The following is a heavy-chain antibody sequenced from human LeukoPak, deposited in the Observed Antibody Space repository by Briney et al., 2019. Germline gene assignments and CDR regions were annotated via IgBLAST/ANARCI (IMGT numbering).Heavy chain of an antibody. D-gene: IGHD2-8*01. CDR1: GFTFSSYE. CDR3: AALSGVGIFDY. V-gene: IGHV3-48*03. Sequence: GGSLRLSCAASGFTFSSYEMNWVRQAPGKGLEWVSYISSSGSTIYYADSVKGRFTISRDNAKNSLYLQMNSLRAEDTAVYYCAALSGVGIFDYWGQGTLVTVSS. CDR2: ISSSGSTI. J-gene: IGHJ4*02.